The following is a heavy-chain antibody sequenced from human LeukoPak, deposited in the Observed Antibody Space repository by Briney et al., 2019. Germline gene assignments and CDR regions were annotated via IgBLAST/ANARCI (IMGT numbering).Heavy chain of an antibody. D-gene: IGHD3-22*01. CDR1: GITFSSYA. J-gene: IGHJ4*02. Sequence: QPGGSRRLSCAASGITFSSYAMSWVRQAPGKGLEWVSAISGSGGSTYYADSVKGRFTISRDNSKNTLYLQMNSLRAADTSVYYCAKDRRPYYDSCGYYYEWGQGT. CDR2: ISGSGGST. CDR3: AKDRRPYYDSCGYYYE. V-gene: IGHV3-23*01.